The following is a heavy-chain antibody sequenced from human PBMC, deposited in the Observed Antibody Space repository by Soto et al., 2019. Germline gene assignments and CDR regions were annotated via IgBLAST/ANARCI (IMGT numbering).Heavy chain of an antibody. Sequence: GGSLRLSCAPSGFTFSSFWMDWVRQAPGKGLEWVANISPDGSEKRYVDSVKGRFTISRDNTKNSLYLQMSSLTAEDSALYYCSRSLGSWGQGTRVTVSS. CDR1: GFTFSSFW. J-gene: IGHJ4*02. V-gene: IGHV3-7*01. CDR2: ISPDGSEK. CDR3: SRSLGS.